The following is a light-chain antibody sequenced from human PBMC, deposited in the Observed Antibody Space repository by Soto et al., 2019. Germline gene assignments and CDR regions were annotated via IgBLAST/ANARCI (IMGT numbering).Light chain of an antibody. Sequence: QSVLTQPASVSGSPGQSITISCTGTATDIDAYNYVSWYLQYPGKAPKLLIYGVSNRPSGASDRFSGSKSDNTASLTISGLQAEDEGDYYCCSYARGSTYVFGTGTKLPS. CDR3: CSYARGSTYV. J-gene: IGLJ1*01. CDR1: ATDIDAYNY. CDR2: GVS. V-gene: IGLV2-14*01.